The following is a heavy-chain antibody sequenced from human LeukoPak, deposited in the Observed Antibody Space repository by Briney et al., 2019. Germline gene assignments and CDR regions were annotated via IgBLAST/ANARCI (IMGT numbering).Heavy chain of an antibody. D-gene: IGHD4-23*01. V-gene: IGHV3-7*01. CDR1: EFTFSGYW. CDR3: ARGRHFGGNSLVSLDY. Sequence: PEGSLRLSCGASEFTFSGYWMSWVRQAPEKGLEWVANIKEDGSEKYYVDSVKGRFTISRDNAKSSLYLQMNSLRAEDTALYYCARGRHFGGNSLVSLDYWGPGTPVTVSS. CDR2: IKEDGSEK. J-gene: IGHJ4*02.